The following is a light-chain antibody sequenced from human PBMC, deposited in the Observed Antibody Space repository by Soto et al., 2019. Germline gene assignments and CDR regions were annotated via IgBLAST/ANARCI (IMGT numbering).Light chain of an antibody. J-gene: IGKJ4*01. Sequence: EIVLTQSPGTLSLSPGERATLSCRASQSVSSSYLAWYQQKPRQAPRLLIYAASSRATGIPDRFSGSGSVTDFTLTISRLEPEDFAVYYCQQYVSSLTFGGGTKVEIK. CDR1: QSVSSSY. CDR3: QQYVSSLT. CDR2: AAS. V-gene: IGKV3-20*01.